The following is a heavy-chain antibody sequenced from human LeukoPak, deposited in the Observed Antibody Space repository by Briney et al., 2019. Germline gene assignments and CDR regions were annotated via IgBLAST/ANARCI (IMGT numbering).Heavy chain of an antibody. V-gene: IGHV3-9*01. CDR1: GFTFDDYA. J-gene: IGHJ4*02. Sequence: GGSLRLSCAASGFTFDDYAMHWVRQAPGKGLEWVSGISWNSYSIGYADSVKGRFTISRDNAKNSLYLQMNSLRAEDTALYYCAKSRFWSGYYPIFDYWGQGTLVTVSS. CDR2: ISWNSYSI. D-gene: IGHD3-3*01. CDR3: AKSRFWSGYYPIFDY.